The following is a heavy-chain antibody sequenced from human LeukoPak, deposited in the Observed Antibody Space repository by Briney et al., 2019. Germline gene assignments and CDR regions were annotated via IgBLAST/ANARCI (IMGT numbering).Heavy chain of an antibody. D-gene: IGHD3-9*01. CDR2: IYYSGST. CDR1: GGSISSYY. CDR3: ARVGLTGYYMVPDY. J-gene: IGHJ4*02. Sequence: SETLSPTCTVSGGSISSYYWSWIRQPPGKGLEWIGYIYYSGSTNYNPSLKSRVTISVDTSKNQFSLKLSSVTAADTAVYYCARVGLTGYYMVPDYWGQGTLVTVSS. V-gene: IGHV4-59*01.